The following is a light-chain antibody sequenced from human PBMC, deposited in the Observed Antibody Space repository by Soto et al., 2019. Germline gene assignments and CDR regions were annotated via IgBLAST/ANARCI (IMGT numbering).Light chain of an antibody. CDR3: QQYNNWPLT. Sequence: ETGMTQSASTLSGSPGERATLSCGASQSISSHLVWYQQKPGQAPRLLVYGASTRATSIPARFSGSGYGTEFNLTISSLQPEDFAVYYCQQYNNWPLTFGGGTKVDIK. CDR2: GAS. V-gene: IGKV3-15*01. CDR1: QSISSH. J-gene: IGKJ4*01.